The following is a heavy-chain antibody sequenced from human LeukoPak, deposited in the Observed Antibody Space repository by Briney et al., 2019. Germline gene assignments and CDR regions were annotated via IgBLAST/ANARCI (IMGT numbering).Heavy chain of an antibody. CDR3: ARSPTYYDILTGHYPAYYFDY. CDR2: INSDGSST. CDR1: GFTFSSYW. J-gene: IGHJ4*02. D-gene: IGHD3-9*01. V-gene: IGHV3-74*01. Sequence: GGSLRLSCAASGFTFSSYWMHWVRQAPGKGLVWVSRINSDGSSTSYADSVKGRFTISRDNAKNTLYLQMNSLRAEDTAVYYCARSPTYYDILTGHYPAYYFDYWGQGTLVTVSS.